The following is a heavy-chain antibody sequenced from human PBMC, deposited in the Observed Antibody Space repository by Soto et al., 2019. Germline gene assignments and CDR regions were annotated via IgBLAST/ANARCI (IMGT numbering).Heavy chain of an antibody. J-gene: IGHJ5*02. Sequence: SETLSLTCTVSGGSISSYYWSWLRQPPGKGLEWFGYIYYSGSTNYNPSLKSRVTISVDTSKNQFSLKLSSVTAADTAVYYCARARYYYDSSGYPAGDKWFDPWGQGTLVTVS. CDR2: IYYSGST. CDR1: GGSISSYY. CDR3: ARARYYYDSSGYPAGDKWFDP. V-gene: IGHV4-59*01. D-gene: IGHD3-22*01.